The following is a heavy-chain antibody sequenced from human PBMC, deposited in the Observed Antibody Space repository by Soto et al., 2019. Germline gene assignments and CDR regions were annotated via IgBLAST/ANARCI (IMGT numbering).Heavy chain of an antibody. Sequence: SETLSLTCAVSGGSISSGGYSWSWIRQPPGKGLEWIGYIYHSGSTYYNPSLKSRVTISVDRSKNQFSLKLSSVTAADTAVYYCATRALTYSSSWTNGMDVWGQGTTVTVSS. CDR3: ATRALTYSSSWTNGMDV. J-gene: IGHJ6*02. V-gene: IGHV4-30-2*01. D-gene: IGHD6-13*01. CDR1: GGSISSGGYS. CDR2: IYHSGST.